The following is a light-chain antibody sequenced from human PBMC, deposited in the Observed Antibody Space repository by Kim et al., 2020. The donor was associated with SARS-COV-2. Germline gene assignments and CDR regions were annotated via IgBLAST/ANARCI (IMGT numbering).Light chain of an antibody. Sequence: APGKTARITCGGNNIGSKSVHWYQLKPGPAPVLVIHYDRDRPSGIPERFSGSNSGNTATLTISRVEAGDEADYYCQVWDSSSDHRVFGGGTKLTVL. J-gene: IGLJ3*02. CDR3: QVWDSSSDHRV. CDR1: NIGSKS. V-gene: IGLV3-21*04. CDR2: YDR.